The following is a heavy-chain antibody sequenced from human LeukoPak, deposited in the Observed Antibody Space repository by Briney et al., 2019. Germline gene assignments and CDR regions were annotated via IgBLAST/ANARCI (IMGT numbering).Heavy chain of an antibody. CDR3: ARGRSEDIVVVPAAISLFDP. Sequence: SETLSHTCTVSGGSISSSSYYWGWIRQPPGKGLEWIGSIYYSGSTYYNPSLKSRVTISVDTSKNQFSLKLSSVTAADTAVYYCARGRSEDIVVVPAAISLFDPWGQGSLVTVSS. J-gene: IGHJ5*02. V-gene: IGHV4-39*07. CDR2: IYYSGST. D-gene: IGHD2-2*01. CDR1: GGSISSSSYY.